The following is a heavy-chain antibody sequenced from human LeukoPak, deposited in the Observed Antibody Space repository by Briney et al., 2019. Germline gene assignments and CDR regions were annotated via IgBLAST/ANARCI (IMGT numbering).Heavy chain of an antibody. J-gene: IGHJ4*02. CDR3: TRVTYYYDNSGYFHFDS. CDR1: GFTFGDYA. D-gene: IGHD3-22*01. V-gene: IGHV3-49*04. Sequence: GSLRLSCTTSGFTFGDYAMSWVRQAPGKGLEWVSFIRRKAHGGTTEYAASVKGRCSSSRDDSKSIAYLQMNSLKTEDTAVYFCTRVTYYYDNSGYFHFDSWGQGSLVTVSS. CDR2: IRRKAHGGTT.